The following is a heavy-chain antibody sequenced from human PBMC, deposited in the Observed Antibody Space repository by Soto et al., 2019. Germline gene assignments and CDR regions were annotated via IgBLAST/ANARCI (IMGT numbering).Heavy chain of an antibody. CDR3: ARDGYCSRTSCQVDYYYGMYV. CDR1: GGTFSSYA. Sequence: SVKVSCKASGGTFSSYAISWVRQAPGQGLEWMGGIIPIFGTANYAQKFQGRVTITADESTSTAYMELSSLRSEDTAVYYCARDGYCSRTSCQVDYYYGMYVWGQGSTVTVSS. V-gene: IGHV1-69*13. D-gene: IGHD2-2*03. J-gene: IGHJ6*02. CDR2: IIPIFGTA.